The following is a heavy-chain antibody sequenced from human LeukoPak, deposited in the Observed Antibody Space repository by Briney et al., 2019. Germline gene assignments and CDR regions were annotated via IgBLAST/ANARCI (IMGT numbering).Heavy chain of an antibody. J-gene: IGHJ4*02. Sequence: GGSLRLSCAASGFTFSSYSMNWVRQAPGKGLEWVSYISSSSSTIYYADSVKGRFTISRDNAKNSLYLQMNSLRAEDTAVYYCARVGGGYCSSTSCQYFDYWGQGTLVTVSS. CDR2: ISSSSSTI. CDR1: GFTFSSYS. D-gene: IGHD2-2*01. CDR3: ARVGGGYCSSTSCQYFDY. V-gene: IGHV3-48*01.